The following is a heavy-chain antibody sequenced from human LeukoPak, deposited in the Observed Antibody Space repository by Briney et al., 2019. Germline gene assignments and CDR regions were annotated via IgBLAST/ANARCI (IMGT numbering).Heavy chain of an antibody. D-gene: IGHD3-22*01. J-gene: IGHJ6*03. V-gene: IGHV4-34*01. CDR3: ARPSYYYDSSGYSHNYYYYYYMDV. CDR1: GGSFSGYY. CDR2: INHSGST. Sequence: SETLSLTCAVYGGSFSGYYWSWIRQPPGKGLEWIGEINHSGSTNYNPSLKSRVTISVDTSKNQSSLKLSSVTAADTAVYYCARPSYYYDSSGYSHNYYYYYYMDVWGKGTTVTVSS.